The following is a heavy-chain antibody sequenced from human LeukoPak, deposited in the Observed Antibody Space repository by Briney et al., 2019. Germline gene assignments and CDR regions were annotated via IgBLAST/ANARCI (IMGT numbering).Heavy chain of an antibody. D-gene: IGHD3-16*01. CDR3: ARRPTGGGTYYFDY. Sequence: PSETLSLTCTVSGGSISTYYWTWLRQPPGKGLEWIGYIYYSGSTNYNPALKSRVTISLDTSKNQFSLKLNYVTPSDTAVYYCARRPTGGGTYYFDYWGQGTLVTVSS. J-gene: IGHJ4*02. CDR1: GGSISTYY. CDR2: IYYSGST. V-gene: IGHV4-59*08.